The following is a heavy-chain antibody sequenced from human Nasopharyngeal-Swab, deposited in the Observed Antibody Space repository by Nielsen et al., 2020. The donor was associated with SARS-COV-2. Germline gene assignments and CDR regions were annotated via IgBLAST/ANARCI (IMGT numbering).Heavy chain of an antibody. CDR2: ITGSSSAV. CDR1: GFSLSEYS. CDR3: ARDWPSTAAPTAWFDP. D-gene: IGHD6-6*01. J-gene: IGHJ5*02. Sequence: GESLKISCAASGFSLSEYSMTWVRQASGKGLEWISYITGSSSAVYYADSVKGRFTISRDNVENSLYLQMSSLRAEDTAVYYCARDWPSTAAPTAWFDPWGQGTLVTVSS. V-gene: IGHV3-48*01.